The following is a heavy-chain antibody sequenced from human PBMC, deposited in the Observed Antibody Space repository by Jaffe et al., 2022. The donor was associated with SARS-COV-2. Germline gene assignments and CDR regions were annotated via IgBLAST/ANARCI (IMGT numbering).Heavy chain of an antibody. Sequence: EVQLVESGGGLVRPGGSLILSCAASGFTFSGSPMHWVRQASGKGLEWVGRIKSRTDYYATGYAASVKGRFTISRDDSKNTAYLQMIGLKIEDTAIYFCTRQPPGTGTADYWGQGTLVTVSS. CDR3: TRQPPGTGTADY. V-gene: IGHV3-73*01. J-gene: IGHJ4*02. CDR2: IKSRTDYYAT. CDR1: GFTFSGSP. D-gene: IGHD1-1*01.